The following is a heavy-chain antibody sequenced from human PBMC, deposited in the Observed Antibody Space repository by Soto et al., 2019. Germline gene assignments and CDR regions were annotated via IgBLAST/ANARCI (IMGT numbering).Heavy chain of an antibody. D-gene: IGHD4-17*01. J-gene: IGHJ4*02. V-gene: IGHV4-39*01. CDR1: GGSISSSSYY. CDR3: ASLTLYGGNGGGDY. Sequence: SETLSLTCTVSGGSISSSSYYWGWIRQPPGKGLEWIGSIYYSGSTYYNPSLKSRVTISVDTSKNQFSLKLSSVTAADTAVYYCASLTLYGGNGGGDYWGQGTLVTVSS. CDR2: IYYSGST.